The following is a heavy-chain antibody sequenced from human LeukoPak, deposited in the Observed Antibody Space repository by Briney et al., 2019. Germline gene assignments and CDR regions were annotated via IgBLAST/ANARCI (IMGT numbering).Heavy chain of an antibody. J-gene: IGHJ4*02. Sequence: ASVKVSCKASGYTFTGYYMHWVRQAPGQGLEWMGWINPNSGGTNYAQKLQGRVTMTTDTSTSTAYMELRSLRSDDTAVYYCARAAPAGRLFDYWGQGTLVTVSS. CDR3: ARAAPAGRLFDY. CDR2: INPNSGGT. V-gene: IGHV1-2*02. D-gene: IGHD6-25*01. CDR1: GYTFTGYY.